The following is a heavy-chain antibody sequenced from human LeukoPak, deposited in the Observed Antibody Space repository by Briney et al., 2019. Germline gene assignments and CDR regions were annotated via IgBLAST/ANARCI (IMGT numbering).Heavy chain of an antibody. CDR3: TRAGYDFWSGYYTGMVGYYFDY. V-gene: IGHV3-49*04. CDR1: GFTFGDYA. D-gene: IGHD3-3*01. CDR2: IRSKAYGGTT. Sequence: GGSLRLSYTASGFTFGDYAMSWVRQAPGKGLEWVGFIRSKAYGGTTEYAASVKGRFTISRDDSKSIAYLQMNSLKTEDTAVYYCTRAGYDFWSGYYTGMVGYYFDYWGQGTLVTVSS. J-gene: IGHJ4*02.